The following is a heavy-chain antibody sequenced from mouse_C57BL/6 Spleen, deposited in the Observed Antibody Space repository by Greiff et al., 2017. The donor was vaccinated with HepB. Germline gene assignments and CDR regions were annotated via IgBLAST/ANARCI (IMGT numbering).Heavy chain of an antibody. V-gene: IGHV1-15*01. CDR1: GYTFTDYE. J-gene: IGHJ4*01. Sequence: QVQLKQSGAELVRPGASVTLSCKASGYTFTDYEMHWVKQTPVHGLEWIGAIDPETGGTAYNQKFKGKAILTADKSSSTAYMELRSLTSEDSAVYYCTREEDRDYWGQRTSVTVSS. CDR3: TREEDRDY. CDR2: IDPETGGT.